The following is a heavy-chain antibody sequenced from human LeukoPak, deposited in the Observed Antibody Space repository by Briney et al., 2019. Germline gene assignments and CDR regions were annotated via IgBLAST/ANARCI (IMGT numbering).Heavy chain of an antibody. V-gene: IGHV4-39*01. D-gene: IGHD6-13*01. CDR1: GGSISSSSYY. CDR2: IYYSGST. CDR3: ARQGTYSSSSFDY. J-gene: IGHJ4*02. Sequence: SETLSLTCTVSGGSISSSSYYWGWIRQPPGKGLEWIGGIYYSGSTYYNPSLKSRVTISVDTSKNQFSLKLSSVTAADTAVYYCARQGTYSSSSFDYWGQGTLVTVSS.